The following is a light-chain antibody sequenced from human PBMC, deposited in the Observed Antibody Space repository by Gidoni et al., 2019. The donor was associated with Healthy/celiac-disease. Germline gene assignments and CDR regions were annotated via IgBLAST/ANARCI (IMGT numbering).Light chain of an antibody. V-gene: IGKV2-28*01. Sequence: DIVMPHSPLSLPVTPGEPASISCRSSQSLLHRNGYNYLYWYLQKPGQSRQLLIYLGSNRASGVPDRFSGSGSGTAFTLKIIRVEAEDVWFYYCIPPLPTPTFGQGTRLEIK. CDR3: IPPLPTPT. CDR1: QSLLHRNGYNY. J-gene: IGKJ5*01. CDR2: LGS.